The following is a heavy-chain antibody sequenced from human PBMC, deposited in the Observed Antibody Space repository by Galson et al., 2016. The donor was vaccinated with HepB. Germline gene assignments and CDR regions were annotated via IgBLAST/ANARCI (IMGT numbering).Heavy chain of an antibody. CDR2: VYHSGTT. CDR1: GFMFSTYW. J-gene: IGHJ6*03. D-gene: IGHD1-26*01. CDR3: ATSGGSGYYFCIDV. Sequence: SLRLSCAASGFMFSTYWMMWVRQAPGKGLEWIGEVYHSGTTYYNPSLKSRVSISVDKPNNQFSLNLSSVTAADTAVYYCATSGGSGYYFCIDVWGKGTTVAVSS. V-gene: IGHV4-4*02.